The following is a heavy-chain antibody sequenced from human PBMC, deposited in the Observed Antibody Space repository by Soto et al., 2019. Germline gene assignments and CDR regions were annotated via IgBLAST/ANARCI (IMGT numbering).Heavy chain of an antibody. CDR3: STVFDL. V-gene: IGHV3-74*01. CDR2: IDTDGCGT. Sequence: DVQLVESGGGLVQPGGSLRVSCAASGFTLGSHRIHWVRQPPGKGLEWVSRIDTDGCGTSYADSVKGRFTISTDNAKNTVYLQMNGLRAEDTAVYYCSTVFDLWGQGTLVTVSS. J-gene: IGHJ5*02. CDR1: GFTLGSHR.